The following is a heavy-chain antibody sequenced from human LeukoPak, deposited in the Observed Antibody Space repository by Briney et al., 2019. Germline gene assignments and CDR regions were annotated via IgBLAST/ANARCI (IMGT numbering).Heavy chain of an antibody. CDR3: ARDEGDILTRYFDY. CDR1: GGTFSSYA. D-gene: IGHD3-9*01. CDR2: IIPIFGTA. Sequence: GASVKVSCKASGGTFSSYAISWVRQAPGQGLEWMGGIIPIFGTANYAQKFQGRVTITADESTSTAYMELSSPRSEDTAVYYCARDEGDILTRYFDYWGQGTLVTVSS. V-gene: IGHV1-69*13. J-gene: IGHJ4*02.